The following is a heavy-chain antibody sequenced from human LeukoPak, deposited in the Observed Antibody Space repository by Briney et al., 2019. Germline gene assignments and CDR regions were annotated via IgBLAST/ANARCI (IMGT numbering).Heavy chain of an antibody. CDR2: INPNSGGT. Sequence: GASVKVSCKASGYTFTGYYMHWVRQAPGQGLEWMGWINPNSGGTNYAQKFQGRVTMTRDTSISTAYMELSRLRSDDTAVYYCARGNYYDTSGYGNYNWFDPWGQGTLVTVSS. D-gene: IGHD3-22*01. CDR1: GYTFTGYY. CDR3: ARGNYYDTSGYGNYNWFDP. J-gene: IGHJ5*02. V-gene: IGHV1-2*02.